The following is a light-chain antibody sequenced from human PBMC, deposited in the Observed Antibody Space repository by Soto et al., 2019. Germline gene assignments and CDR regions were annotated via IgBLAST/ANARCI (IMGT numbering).Light chain of an antibody. V-gene: IGKV1-9*01. J-gene: IGKJ5*01. CDR1: QDISSS. Sequence: DIQLTQSPSFLSASVGDRVTITCRASQDISSSLVWYQQKPGEAPKVLIYGASTLQSGVPSRFSGSGSGTEFTLTISSLQPEDFATYYCQQLDTFPRTFGQGTRLEIK. CDR2: GAS. CDR3: QQLDTFPRT.